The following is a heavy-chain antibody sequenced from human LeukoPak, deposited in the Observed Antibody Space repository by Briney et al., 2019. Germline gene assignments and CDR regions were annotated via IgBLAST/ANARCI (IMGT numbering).Heavy chain of an antibody. J-gene: IGHJ4*02. Sequence: SGGSLRLSCAASGFTFSSYGMHWVRQAPGKGLEWVAVISYDGSNKYYADSVKGRFTISRDNSKNTLYLQMNSLRAEDTAVYYCANNYGDYFDYWGQGTLVTVSS. CDR1: GFTFSSYG. CDR3: ANNYGDYFDY. CDR2: ISYDGSNK. V-gene: IGHV3-30*18. D-gene: IGHD4-17*01.